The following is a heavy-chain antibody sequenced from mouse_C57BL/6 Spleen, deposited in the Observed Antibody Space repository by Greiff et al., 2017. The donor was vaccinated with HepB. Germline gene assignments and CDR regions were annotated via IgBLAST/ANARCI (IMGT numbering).Heavy chain of an antibody. Sequence: QVQLQQPGAELVMPGASVKLSCKASGYTFTSYWMHWVKQRPGQGLEWIGEIDPSDSYTNYNQKFKGKSTLTVDKSSSTAYMQLSSLTSEDSAVHYCARSPRQLRPAWFAYWGQGTLVTVSA. D-gene: IGHD3-2*02. CDR2: IDPSDSYT. J-gene: IGHJ3*01. CDR3: ARSPRQLRPAWFAY. V-gene: IGHV1-69*01. CDR1: GYTFTSYW.